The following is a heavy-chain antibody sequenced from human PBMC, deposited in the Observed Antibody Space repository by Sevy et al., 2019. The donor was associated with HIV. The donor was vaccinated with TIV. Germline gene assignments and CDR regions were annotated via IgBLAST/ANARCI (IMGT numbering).Heavy chain of an antibody. Sequence: GGSLRLSCAASGFTFSSFGMHWVRQAPGKGLEWVALMWFDGSVEYYADSLKGRFTISRDNSKNTLYLQMNSLRVEDTAVYYCARDQEFYDYGEYGTTSTPDYWGQGTLVTVSS. D-gene: IGHD4-17*01. V-gene: IGHV3-33*01. CDR3: ARDQEFYDYGEYGTTSTPDY. CDR1: GFTFSSFG. CDR2: MWFDGSVE. J-gene: IGHJ4*02.